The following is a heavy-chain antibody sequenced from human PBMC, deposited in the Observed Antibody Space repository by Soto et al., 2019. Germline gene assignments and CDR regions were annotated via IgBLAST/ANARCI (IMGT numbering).Heavy chain of an antibody. Sequence: SETLSLTCTVSGGSISSSSYYWGWIRQPPGRGLEWIGSIYYSGSTYYNPSLKSRVTISVDTSKNQFSLKLSSVTAADTAVYYCASPNNWFDPWGQGTLVTVSS. CDR2: IYYSGST. J-gene: IGHJ5*02. V-gene: IGHV4-39*01. CDR3: ASPNNWFDP. CDR1: GGSISSSSYY.